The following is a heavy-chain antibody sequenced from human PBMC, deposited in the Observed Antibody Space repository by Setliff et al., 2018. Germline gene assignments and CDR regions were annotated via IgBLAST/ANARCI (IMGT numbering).Heavy chain of an antibody. CDR1: GASISSYY. CDR2: IYTSGTT. D-gene: IGHD6-25*01. J-gene: IGHJ5*01. CDR3: VGRDFSGGDS. Sequence: PSETLSLTCSVSGASISSYYWSWIRQPPGKGLEWIGYIYTSGTTKYNPSLKSRVTISIDTSNKSFSLNLFSVTAADTAVYYCVGRDFSGGDSWGHGTLVTVSS. V-gene: IGHV4-4*08.